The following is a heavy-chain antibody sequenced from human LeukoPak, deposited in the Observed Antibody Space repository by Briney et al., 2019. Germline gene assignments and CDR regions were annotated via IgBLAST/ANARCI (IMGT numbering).Heavy chain of an antibody. Sequence: PSEPLPLTCSVSGFPISIVYQWAWIRQSPGKGLEWIGRTYHSGSAHYNPSLKSRVTILVETSKNQFSLKLYSVTAADTAVYYCARDPRWLTPDCTSTSCYENYFDPWGQGTLVTVSS. J-gene: IGHJ5*02. CDR3: ARDPRWLTPDCTSTSCYENYFDP. D-gene: IGHD2-2*01. V-gene: IGHV4-38-2*02. CDR1: GFPISIVYQ. CDR2: TYHSGSA.